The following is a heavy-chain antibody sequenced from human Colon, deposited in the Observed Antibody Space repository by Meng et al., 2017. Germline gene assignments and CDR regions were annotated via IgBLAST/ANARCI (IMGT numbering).Heavy chain of an antibody. CDR1: GFTSSSYS. J-gene: IGHJ3*02. CDR3: ARDLYYYDSSGKAEAFDI. D-gene: IGHD3-22*01. V-gene: IGHV3-21*01. CDR2: ISSSSSYI. Sequence: GGSLRLSCAVSGFTSSSYSMNWVRQAPGKGLEWVSSISSSSSYIYYADSVKGRFTISRDNAKNSLYLQMDSLGAEDTAVYYCARDLYYYDSSGKAEAFDIWGQGTMVTVSS.